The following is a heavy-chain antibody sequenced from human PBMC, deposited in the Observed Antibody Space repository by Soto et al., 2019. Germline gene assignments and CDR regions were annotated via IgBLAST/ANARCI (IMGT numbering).Heavy chain of an antibody. D-gene: IGHD6-6*01. CDR1: GFTFTSSA. CDR2: IVVGSGNT. CDR3: AAGDSSSDYYYYGMDV. Sequence: SVKVSCKASGFTFTSSAVQWVRQARGQRLEWIGWIVVGSGNTNYAQKFQERVTITRDMSTSTAYMELSSLRSEDTAVYYCAAGDSSSDYYYYGMDVWGQGTTVTVSS. J-gene: IGHJ6*02. V-gene: IGHV1-58*01.